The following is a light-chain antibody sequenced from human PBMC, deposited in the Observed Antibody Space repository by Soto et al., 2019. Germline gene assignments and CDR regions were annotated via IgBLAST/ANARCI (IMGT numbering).Light chain of an antibody. J-gene: IGLJ1*01. V-gene: IGLV1-47*02. CDR2: NNN. CDR3: SSWDGSLSGYV. Sequence: HSVLTQPPSASGTPGQWVTLSCSGSSSNIGSNYVYWYQQLPGTAPKLLIYNNNQRPSGVPDRFSASKSGTSASLAIRGLRSDDEADYYCSSWDGSLSGYVFGAGTKVTVL. CDR1: SSNIGSNY.